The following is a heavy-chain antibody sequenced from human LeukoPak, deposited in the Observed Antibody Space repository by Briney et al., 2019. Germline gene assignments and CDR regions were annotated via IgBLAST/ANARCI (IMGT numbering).Heavy chain of an antibody. D-gene: IGHD3-16*01. CDR3: ARGRSGLPIS. CDR2: AYPSGST. Sequence: SGTLSLTCAVSGDSISNSNWWTWIRQPPGKGLEWIGEAYPSGSTNYSPSLKSRVTISVDKSKNQFSLKLSSVTAADTAVYYCARGRSGLPISWGQGTLVTVSS. J-gene: IGHJ5*02. V-gene: IGHV4-4*02. CDR1: GDSISNSNW.